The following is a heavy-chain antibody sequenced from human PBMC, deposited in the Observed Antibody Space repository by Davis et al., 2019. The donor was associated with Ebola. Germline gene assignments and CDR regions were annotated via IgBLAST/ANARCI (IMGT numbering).Heavy chain of an antibody. Sequence: ASVKVSCKASGYTFTDYNIHWMRQAPGQGLEWLGRVILKSGATNYAQKFQGRVTMTTDTSTSTAYMELRSLGSDDTAVYYCARGGGSTQSGIDYWGQGTLVTVSS. D-gene: IGHD3-10*01. CDR3: ARGGGSTQSGIDY. CDR2: VILKSGAT. V-gene: IGHV1-2*06. J-gene: IGHJ4*02. CDR1: GYTFTDYN.